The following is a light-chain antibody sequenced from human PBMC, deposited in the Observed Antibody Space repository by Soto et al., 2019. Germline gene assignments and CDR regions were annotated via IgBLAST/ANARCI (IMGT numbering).Light chain of an antibody. Sequence: QSVLTQPPSVSGAPGQRVTISCTGSSSNIGAGYDVHWYQQLPGTAPKLLIDGNSNPPSGVPDRFSGSKSGTSASLAITGLQAEDDADYYCQSSDSSLSGSEVFGTGTKVTVL. CDR2: GNS. J-gene: IGLJ1*01. CDR3: QSSDSSLSGSEV. CDR1: SSNIGAGYD. V-gene: IGLV1-40*01.